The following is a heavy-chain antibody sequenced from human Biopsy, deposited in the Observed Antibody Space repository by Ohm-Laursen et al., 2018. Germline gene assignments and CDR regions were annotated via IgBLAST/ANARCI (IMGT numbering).Heavy chain of an antibody. D-gene: IGHD5-18*01. J-gene: IGHJ4*02. CDR1: DGSINSYY. CDR2: IYYSGST. CDR3: ARGSSYGYDFDY. Sequence: PSETLSLTCTVSDGSINSYYWNWIRQPPRKRLEWIGNIYYSGSTNFNPSLKSRVTISVDTSKNQFSLKLSSVTAADTAVYFCARGSSYGYDFDYWGQGTLVAVSS. V-gene: IGHV4-59*01.